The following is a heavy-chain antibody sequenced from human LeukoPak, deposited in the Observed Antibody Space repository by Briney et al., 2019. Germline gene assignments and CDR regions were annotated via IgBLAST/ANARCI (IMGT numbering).Heavy chain of an antibody. D-gene: IGHD3-10*01. J-gene: IGHJ5*02. CDR3: ARCLWFRDNHWFDP. Sequence: ASVKVSCKASGYTFTSYAMHWVRQAPGQRLEWMGWINAGNGNTKYSQKFQGRVTITRDTSASTAYMELSSLRSEDTAVYYCARCLWFRDNHWFDPWGQGTLVTVSS. CDR1: GYTFTSYA. CDR2: INAGNGNT. V-gene: IGHV1-3*01.